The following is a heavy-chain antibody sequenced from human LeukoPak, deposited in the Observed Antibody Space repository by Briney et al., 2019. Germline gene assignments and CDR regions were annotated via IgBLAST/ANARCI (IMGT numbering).Heavy chain of an antibody. Sequence: PSETLSLTCIVSGGSISSSGDYWGWIRQPPGKGLEWIGYIYYSVSTNYNPSLKSRVTISVDTSKNQFSLKLSSVTAADTAVYYCARRAAVRGVLASRWFDPWGQGTLVTVSS. J-gene: IGHJ5*02. D-gene: IGHD3-10*01. V-gene: IGHV4-61*05. CDR3: ARRAAVRGVLASRWFDP. CDR2: IYYSVST. CDR1: GGSISSSGDY.